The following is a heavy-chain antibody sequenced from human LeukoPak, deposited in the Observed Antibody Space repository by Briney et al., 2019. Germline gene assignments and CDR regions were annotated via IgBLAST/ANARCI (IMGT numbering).Heavy chain of an antibody. Sequence: PGGSLRLSCAASGFTFSSYEMNWVRQAPGKGLEWVSYISSSGSTIYYADSVKGRFTISRDNAKNSLYLQMNSLRAEDTAVYYCARVTSYYYGSGSFDYWGQGTLVTVSS. CDR2: ISSSGSTI. D-gene: IGHD3-10*01. J-gene: IGHJ4*02. CDR3: ARVTSYYYGSGSFDY. V-gene: IGHV3-48*03. CDR1: GFTFSSYE.